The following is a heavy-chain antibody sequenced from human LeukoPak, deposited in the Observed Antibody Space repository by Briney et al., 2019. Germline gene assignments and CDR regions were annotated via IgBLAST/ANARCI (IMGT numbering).Heavy chain of an antibody. V-gene: IGHV3-23*01. CDR3: AKGQPGSSSLGFDY. CDR2: ISAGGVGT. Sequence: GGSLRLSCAASGFTFSSYAMSWVRQAPGMGLEWVSAISAGGVGTYYADSVKGRFTISRDNSKNTLYLQMNSLRAEDTAVYYCAKGQPGSSSLGFDYWGQGTLVTVAS. CDR1: GFTFSSYA. J-gene: IGHJ4*02. D-gene: IGHD6-6*01.